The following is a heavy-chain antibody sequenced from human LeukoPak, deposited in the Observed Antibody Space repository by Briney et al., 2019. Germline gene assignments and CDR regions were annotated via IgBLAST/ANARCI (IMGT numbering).Heavy chain of an antibody. Sequence: PGGSLRLSCAASGFTFSSYVMLWVRQAPGKGLEWVAVISYDGSNKYYADSVKGRFTISRDNSKNTLYVQMNSLRAEDTAVYYCAREMDTAMVFDYWGQGTLVTVSS. CDR2: ISYDGSNK. V-gene: IGHV3-30-3*01. CDR1: GFTFSSYV. J-gene: IGHJ4*02. D-gene: IGHD5-18*01. CDR3: AREMDTAMVFDY.